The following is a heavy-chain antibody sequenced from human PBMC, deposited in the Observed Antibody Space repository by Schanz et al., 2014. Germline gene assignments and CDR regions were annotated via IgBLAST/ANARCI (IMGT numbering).Heavy chain of an antibody. J-gene: IGHJ4*02. Sequence: EQVLESGGGFVQPGGSLRLSCATSGFTFTTFAMTWVRQAPGKGLEWVSGISDRGDGTNYGDSVRGRFFISRDSSKNTLFLHMNSLRAEDTAVYYCAKGMWQQLVSDYWGQGTLVTVSS. CDR1: GFTFTTFA. CDR3: AKGMWQQLVSDY. V-gene: IGHV3-23*01. CDR2: ISDRGDGT. D-gene: IGHD1-1*01.